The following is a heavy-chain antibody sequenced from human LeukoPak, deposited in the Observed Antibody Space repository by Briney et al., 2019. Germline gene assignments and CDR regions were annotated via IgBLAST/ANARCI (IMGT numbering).Heavy chain of an antibody. CDR2: VSPSHTTR. J-gene: IGHJ3*02. V-gene: IGHV1-18*01. CDR1: GYPFWQYS. Sequence: GASVKVSCKASGYPFWQYSISWVRQAPGKGFEWIGWVSPSHTTRVYAQEFQGRVTMTADTNTNTVSTELRSLRFDDTAVYFCARDYILPLETDNGDGFAIWGQGTVVTVSS. CDR3: ARDYILPLETDNGDGFAI. D-gene: IGHD3-3*02.